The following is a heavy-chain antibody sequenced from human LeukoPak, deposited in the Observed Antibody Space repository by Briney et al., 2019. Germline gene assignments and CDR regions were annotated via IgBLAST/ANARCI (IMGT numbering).Heavy chain of an antibody. J-gene: IGHJ4*02. CDR3: ARFFLGLVDY. Sequence: GESLKISCKGSGYTFGNFWIGWVRQMPGKGLEWMGIIYPGDSDTRYSPSFQGQVTISADKSIDTAYLQWGSLKASDTAMYYCARFFLGLVDYWGQGTLVTVDS. CDR2: IYPGDSDT. V-gene: IGHV5-51*01. CDR1: GYTFGNFW. D-gene: IGHD2/OR15-2a*01.